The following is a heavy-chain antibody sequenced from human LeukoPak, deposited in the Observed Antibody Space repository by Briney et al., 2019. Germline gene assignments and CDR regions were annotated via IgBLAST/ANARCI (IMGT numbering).Heavy chain of an antibody. V-gene: IGHV1-69*13. CDR2: IIPIFGTA. J-gene: IGHJ6*02. Sequence: ASVKVSCKASGGTFSSYAISWVRQAPGQGLEWMGGIIPIFGTANYAQKFQGRVTITADESTSTAYMELSSLRSEDTAVYYCARPDYGDPLDYYGMDVWGQGTTVTVSS. D-gene: IGHD4-17*01. CDR1: GGTFSSYA. CDR3: ARPDYGDPLDYYGMDV.